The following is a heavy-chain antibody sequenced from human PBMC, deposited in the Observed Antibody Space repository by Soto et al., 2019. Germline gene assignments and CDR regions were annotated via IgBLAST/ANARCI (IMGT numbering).Heavy chain of an antibody. CDR3: ARGGRTSPFSY. Sequence: EVQLVESGGGLIQPGGSLRLSCAASGFTVSNSDMSWVRQAPGKGLEWLSLIYNSGSTDYADSVKGRFTMSRDNSKNTLYLQINSLRAEDNAVYYCARGGRTSPFSYWGQGTLVTVSS. D-gene: IGHD1-1*01. J-gene: IGHJ4*02. CDR2: IYNSGST. V-gene: IGHV3-53*01. CDR1: GFTVSNSD.